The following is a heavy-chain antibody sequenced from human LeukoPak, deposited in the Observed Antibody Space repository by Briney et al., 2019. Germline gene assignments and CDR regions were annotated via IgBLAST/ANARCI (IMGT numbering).Heavy chain of an antibody. CDR2: MNPSSGNT. Sequence: ASVKVSCXASGYTFTSYDINWVRQATGQGLGWMGWMNPSSGNTGCAQKFQGRVTMTRNTSISTAYMELSSLRSEDTAVYYCARFQTPYSYAFIYYYYYYMDVWGKGTTVTVSS. CDR3: ARFQTPYSYAFIYYYYYYMDV. CDR1: GYTFTSYD. D-gene: IGHD5-18*01. J-gene: IGHJ6*03. V-gene: IGHV1-8*01.